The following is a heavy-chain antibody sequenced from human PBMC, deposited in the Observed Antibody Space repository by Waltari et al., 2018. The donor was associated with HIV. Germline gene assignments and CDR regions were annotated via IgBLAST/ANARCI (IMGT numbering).Heavy chain of an antibody. V-gene: IGHV4-38-2*01. J-gene: IGHJ4*02. Sequence: QVQLQESGPGLVKPSETLSLTCAVSGYSISSGYYWGWIRQPPGKGLEWIGSIYHSGSTYYNPSLKRRVTISVDTAKNQFSLKLSSVTAADTAVYYCARVKVEMATMYTLQFGFWFDYWGQGTLVTVSS. D-gene: IGHD3-3*01. CDR1: GYSISSGYY. CDR2: IYHSGST. CDR3: ARVKVEMATMYTLQFGFWFDY.